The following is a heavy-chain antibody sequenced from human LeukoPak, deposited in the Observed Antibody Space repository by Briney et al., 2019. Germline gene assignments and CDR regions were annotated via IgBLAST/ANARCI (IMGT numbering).Heavy chain of an antibody. J-gene: IGHJ4*02. V-gene: IGHV4-30-2*01. D-gene: IGHD1-26*01. CDR2: IYETDNT. CDR1: GVSITTGSYY. Sequence: SQTLSLTCTVSGVSITTGSYYWGWIRQPPGKGLEWIGYIYETDNTYYSPSLQSRVTISEDRSKNQFSLKLHSVTAADTAIYYCVRADRSYLVGAADSWGQGTLATVSS. CDR3: VRADRSYLVGAADS.